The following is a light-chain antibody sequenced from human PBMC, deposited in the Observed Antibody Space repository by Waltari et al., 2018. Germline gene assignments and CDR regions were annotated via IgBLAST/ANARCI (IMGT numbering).Light chain of an antibody. V-gene: IGLV2-11*01. CDR1: SSDVGGYDF. Sequence: QSALTQPRSVSGSPGQSVTISCTGTSSDVGGYDFVSWYQQYPGKAPKLISYDVNKRPRGVPDRFAGSKSGNTASLTISGLLNEDEADYYCCSYAGADTSVIFGGGTTLTVL. J-gene: IGLJ2*01. CDR2: DVN. CDR3: CSYAGADTSVI.